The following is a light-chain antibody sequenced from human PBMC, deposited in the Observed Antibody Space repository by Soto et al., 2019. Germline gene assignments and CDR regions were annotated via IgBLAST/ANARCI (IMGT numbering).Light chain of an antibody. CDR2: DAS. V-gene: IGKV3-11*01. J-gene: IGKJ4*01. Sequence: ENVLTQSPATLSLSPGERATLSCRASQSVSSYLAWYQQKPGQGPRLLIYDASNRATGIPARFSGSGSGTDFTLTISSLEPEDFAVYYCQQGNNWPLTFGGGTKGEIK. CDR3: QQGNNWPLT. CDR1: QSVSSY.